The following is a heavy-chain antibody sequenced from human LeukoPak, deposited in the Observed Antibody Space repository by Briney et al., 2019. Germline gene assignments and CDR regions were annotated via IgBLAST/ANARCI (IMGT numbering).Heavy chain of an antibody. CDR2: IIPIFGTA. D-gene: IGHD3-22*01. J-gene: IGHJ4*02. Sequence: SVKVSCKASGGTFSSYAISWVRQAPGQGLEWMGGIIPIFGTANYAQKFQGRVTITADESTSTAYMELSSLRSEDTAVYYCAREVRGYYDSSGYSRFFDYWGQGTLVTVSS. CDR1: GGTFSSYA. V-gene: IGHV1-69*13. CDR3: AREVRGYYDSSGYSRFFDY.